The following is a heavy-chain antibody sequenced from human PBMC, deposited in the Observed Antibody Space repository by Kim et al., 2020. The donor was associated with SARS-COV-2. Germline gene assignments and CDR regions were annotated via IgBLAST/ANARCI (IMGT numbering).Heavy chain of an antibody. D-gene: IGHD4-17*01. Sequence: GGSLRLSCAASGFTFSSYAMSWVRQAPGKGLEWVSAISGSGGSTYYADSVKGRFTISRDNSKNTLYLQMNSLRAEDTAVYYCAKGRGHYGDYEVLDYWGQGTLVTVSS. J-gene: IGHJ4*02. V-gene: IGHV3-23*01. CDR2: ISGSGGST. CDR3: AKGRGHYGDYEVLDY. CDR1: GFTFSSYA.